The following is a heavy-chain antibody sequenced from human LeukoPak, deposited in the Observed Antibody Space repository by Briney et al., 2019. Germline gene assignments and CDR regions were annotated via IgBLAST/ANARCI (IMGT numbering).Heavy chain of an antibody. Sequence: GGSLRLSCAASGFTFSSYWMSWVRQAPGRGLEWVANIKQDGSEKYYVDSVKGRFTISRDNAKNSLYLQMNSLRAEDTAVYYCAREVPNYYDSSGDLDYWGQGTLVTVSS. CDR3: AREVPNYYDSSGDLDY. J-gene: IGHJ4*02. CDR2: IKQDGSEK. CDR1: GFTFSSYW. V-gene: IGHV3-7*03. D-gene: IGHD3-22*01.